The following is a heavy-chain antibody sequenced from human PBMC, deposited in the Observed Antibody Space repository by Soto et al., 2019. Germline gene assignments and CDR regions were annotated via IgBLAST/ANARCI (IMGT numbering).Heavy chain of an antibody. Sequence: APGKGLEWVSAISGSGGSTYYADSVKGRFTISRDNSKNTLYLQMNSLRAEDTAVYYCAKSPYCSGGSCYSDYYYYYMDVWGKGTTVTVSS. CDR2: ISGSGGST. V-gene: IGHV3-23*01. D-gene: IGHD2-15*01. CDR3: AKSPYCSGGSCYSDYYYYYMDV. J-gene: IGHJ6*03.